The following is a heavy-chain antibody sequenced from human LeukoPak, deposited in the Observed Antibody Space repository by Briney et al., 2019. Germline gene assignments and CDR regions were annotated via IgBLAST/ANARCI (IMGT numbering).Heavy chain of an antibody. CDR1: GFTFDDYT. Sequence: GGSLRLSCAASGFTFDDYTMHWVRQAPGKGLEWASLISWDGGSTYYADSVKGRFTISRDNSKNSLYLQMNSLRTEDTALYYCAILPTTSGSFLFDYWGQGTLVTVSS. V-gene: IGHV3-43*01. CDR3: AILPTTSGSFLFDY. D-gene: IGHD3-10*01. CDR2: ISWDGGST. J-gene: IGHJ4*01.